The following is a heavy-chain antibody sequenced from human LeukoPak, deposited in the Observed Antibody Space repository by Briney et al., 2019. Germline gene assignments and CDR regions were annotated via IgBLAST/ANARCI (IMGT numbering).Heavy chain of an antibody. D-gene: IGHD1-14*01. CDR3: AKDKELGEPGYGMDV. CDR1: GFTFDDYA. CDR2: INWNSGTM. V-gene: IGHV3-9*01. J-gene: IGHJ6*02. Sequence: GGSLRLSCTASGFTFDDYAMHWVRQVPGKGLEWVSGINWNSGTMGYADSVKGRFTISRDNAKNSLYLQMNSLRVEDTALYYCAKDKELGEPGYGMDVWGQGTTVTVSS.